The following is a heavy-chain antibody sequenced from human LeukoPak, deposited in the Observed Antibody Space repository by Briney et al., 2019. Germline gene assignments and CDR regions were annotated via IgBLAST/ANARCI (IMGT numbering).Heavy chain of an antibody. D-gene: IGHD1-1*01. V-gene: IGHV3-23*01. J-gene: IGHJ4*02. CDR2: ISSSGRTT. CDR3: AKYDVKTLSD. CDR1: GFTFSNYA. Sequence: GGSLRLSCAASGFTFSNYAMSWVRQAPGKGLEWVSAISSSGRTTYYADSVKGRFTISRDNAKNTLYLQSNSLRAEDTAVYHCAKYDVKTLSDWGQGTLVTVSS.